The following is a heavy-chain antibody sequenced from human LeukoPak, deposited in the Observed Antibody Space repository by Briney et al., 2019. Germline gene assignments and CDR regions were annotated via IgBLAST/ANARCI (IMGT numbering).Heavy chain of an antibody. CDR2: IYSGGST. D-gene: IGHD2-21*02. CDR3: ARGGVTDYFDY. Sequence: PGGSLRLSCAASGFTLSSNYMSWVRQAPGKGLEWVSVIYSGGSTYYADSVKGRFTISRDNSKNTLYLQMNSLRAEDTAVYYCARGGVTDYFDYWGQGTLVTVSS. J-gene: IGHJ4*02. V-gene: IGHV3-53*01. CDR1: GFTLSSNY.